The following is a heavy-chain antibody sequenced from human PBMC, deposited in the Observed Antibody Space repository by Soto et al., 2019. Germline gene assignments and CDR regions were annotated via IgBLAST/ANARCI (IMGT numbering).Heavy chain of an antibody. J-gene: IGHJ6*02. Sequence: SETLSLTCAVSGGSISSSNWWSWVRQPPGKGLEWIGEIYHSGSTNYNPSLKSRVIISVDKSKNQFSLKLSSVTAADTAVYYCARGVDIVVVPAAMAYYYYGMDVWGQGTTVTVSS. D-gene: IGHD2-2*01. CDR2: IYHSGST. CDR1: GGSISSSNW. CDR3: ARGVDIVVVPAAMAYYYYGMDV. V-gene: IGHV4-4*02.